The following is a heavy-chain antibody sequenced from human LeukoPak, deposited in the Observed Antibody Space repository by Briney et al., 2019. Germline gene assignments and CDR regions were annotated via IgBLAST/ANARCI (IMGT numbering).Heavy chain of an antibody. CDR3: SRGGANHL. J-gene: IGHJ4*02. V-gene: IGHV4-4*07. D-gene: IGHD4/OR15-4a*01. Sequence: SETLSLTCTVVGGSITSDYWSWIRQPAGKGLEWIGRIFTSGSTTYNPSLKSRVTISLDTSKNQFFLKLSSVTAADTAAYFCSRGGANHLWGQGTLVPVSS. CDR2: IFTSGST. CDR1: GGSITSDY.